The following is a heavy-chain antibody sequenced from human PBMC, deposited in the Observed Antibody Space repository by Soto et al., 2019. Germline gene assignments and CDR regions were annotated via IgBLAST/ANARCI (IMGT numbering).Heavy chain of an antibody. CDR3: ARRGYCSSTSCHDAFDI. V-gene: IGHV4-31*03. D-gene: IGHD2-2*01. J-gene: IGHJ3*02. Sequence: QVQLQESGPGLVKPAQTLSLTCTVSGGSISSGGYYWSWIRQHPGKGLEWIGYIYYSGSTYYNPSLKSRVTISVDTSKNQFSLKLSSVTAADTAVYYCARRGYCSSTSCHDAFDIRGQGTMVTVSS. CDR2: IYYSGST. CDR1: GGSISSGGYY.